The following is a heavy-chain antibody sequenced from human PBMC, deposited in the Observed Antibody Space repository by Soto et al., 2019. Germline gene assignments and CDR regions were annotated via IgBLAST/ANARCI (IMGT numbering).Heavy chain of an antibody. CDR1: GFTFSSYA. CDR3: AKSRNYYGSGSYNY. V-gene: IGHV3-23*01. D-gene: IGHD3-10*01. Sequence: RRLSCAASGFTFSSYAMSWVRQAPGKGLEWVSAISGSGGSTYYADSVKGRFTISRDNSKNTLYLQMNSLRAEDTAVYYCAKSRNYYGSGSYNYWGQGTLVTVYS. CDR2: ISGSGGST. J-gene: IGHJ4*02.